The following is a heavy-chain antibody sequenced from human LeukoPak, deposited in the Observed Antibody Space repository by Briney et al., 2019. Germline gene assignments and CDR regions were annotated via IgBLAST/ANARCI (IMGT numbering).Heavy chain of an antibody. V-gene: IGHV4-4*07. CDR3: ARDLGSSSLYYYYYMDV. J-gene: IGHJ6*03. Sequence: SETLSLTCTVSGGSISSYYWSWIRQPAGKGLEWIGRIYTSGSTNYNASLKSRVSISVDTSKNQFSLKLSSVTAADTAVYYCARDLGSSSLYYYYYMDVWGKGTTVTVSS. CDR1: GGSISSYY. D-gene: IGHD6-6*01. CDR2: IYTSGST.